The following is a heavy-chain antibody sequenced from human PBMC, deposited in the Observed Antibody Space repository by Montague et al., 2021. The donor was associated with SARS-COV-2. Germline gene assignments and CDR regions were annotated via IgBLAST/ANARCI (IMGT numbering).Heavy chain of an antibody. CDR2: IDIVGDT. D-gene: IGHD5-12*01. Sequence: GSLRLSCAASGFTFSSYDMHWVRQVTGEGLEWVPAIDIVGDTYYSASVKGRFTISRENAKNSLYLQMNSLRAADTAVYYCLREPRYRGNDFYGMDVWGQGTTVTVSS. CDR3: LREPRYRGNDFYGMDV. V-gene: IGHV3-13*01. J-gene: IGHJ6*02. CDR1: GFTFSSYD.